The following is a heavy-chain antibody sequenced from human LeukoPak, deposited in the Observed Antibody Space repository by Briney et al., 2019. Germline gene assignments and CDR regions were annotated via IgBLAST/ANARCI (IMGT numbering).Heavy chain of an antibody. CDR1: GYTFTGYY. Sequence: ASVKVSCKASGYTFTGYYMHWVRQAPGQGLEWMGWINPNSGGTNYAQKFQGRVTMTRDTSISTAYMELSRLRSDDTAVYYCARVDLSIVATPYNWFDPWGQGTLVTVSS. V-gene: IGHV1-2*02. CDR2: INPNSGGT. D-gene: IGHD2-15*01. J-gene: IGHJ5*02. CDR3: ARVDLSIVATPYNWFDP.